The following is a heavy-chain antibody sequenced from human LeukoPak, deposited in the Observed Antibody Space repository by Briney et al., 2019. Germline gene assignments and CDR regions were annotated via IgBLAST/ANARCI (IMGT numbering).Heavy chain of an antibody. CDR3: ARGLGTYSSSPALDS. CDR1: GYTFTSYY. J-gene: IGHJ4*02. V-gene: IGHV1-46*01. D-gene: IGHD6-13*01. CDR2: INPSGGST. Sequence: ASVKVSCKASGYTFTSYYMHWVRQAPGQGLEWMGIINPSGGSTSYAQKFQGRVTMTRDMSTSTVYMELSSLRSEDTAVYYCARGLGTYSSSPALDSWGQGTLVIVSS.